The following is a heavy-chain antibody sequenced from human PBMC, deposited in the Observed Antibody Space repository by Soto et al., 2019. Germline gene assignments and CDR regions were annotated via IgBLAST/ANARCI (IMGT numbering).Heavy chain of an antibody. CDR2: IYYSGRT. CDR1: GGSISSYY. CDR3: ARGYCSSTSCYIWDNWFDP. D-gene: IGHD2-2*02. Sequence: QVQLQESGPGLVKPSETLSLTCTVSGGSISSYYWSWIRQPPGKGLEWIGYIYYSGRTNYYPSLTSRVTISVDTSKNQFSLKLSSVTAADTAVYYCARGYCSSTSCYIWDNWFDPWGQGTLVTVSS. J-gene: IGHJ5*02. V-gene: IGHV4-59*01.